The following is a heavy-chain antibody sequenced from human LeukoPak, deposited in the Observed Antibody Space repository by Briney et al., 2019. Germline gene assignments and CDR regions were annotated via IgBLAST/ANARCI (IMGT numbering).Heavy chain of an antibody. CDR1: GYTFTGYY. CDR3: ARGAYGDYGDCWFDP. J-gene: IGHJ5*02. Sequence: GASVKVSCKASGYTFTGYYMHWVRQAPGQGLEWMGWINPNSGGTNYAQKFQGWVTMTRDTSISTAYMELSRLRSDDTAVYYCARGAYGDYGDCWFDPWGQGTLVTVSS. D-gene: IGHD4-17*01. CDR2: INPNSGGT. V-gene: IGHV1-2*04.